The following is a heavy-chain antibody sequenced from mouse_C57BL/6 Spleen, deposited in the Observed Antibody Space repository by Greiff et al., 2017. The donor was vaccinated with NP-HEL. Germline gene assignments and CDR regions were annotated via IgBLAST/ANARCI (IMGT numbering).Heavy chain of an antibody. CDR2: ISDGGSYT. CDR1: GFTFSSYA. V-gene: IGHV5-4*01. D-gene: IGHD2-3*01. J-gene: IGHJ2*01. Sequence: EVQLVESGGGLVKPGGSLKLSCAASGFTFSSYAMSWVRQTPEKRLEWVATISDGGSYTYYPDNVKGRFTISRDNAKNNLYLQMSHLKSEDTAMYYCAREGDGYYGDYWGQGTTLTVSS. CDR3: AREGDGYYGDY.